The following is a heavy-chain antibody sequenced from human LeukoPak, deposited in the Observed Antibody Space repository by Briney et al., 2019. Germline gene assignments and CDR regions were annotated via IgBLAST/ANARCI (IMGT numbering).Heavy chain of an antibody. V-gene: IGHV4-34*01. J-gene: IGHJ6*02. CDR2: INHSGST. Sequence: SETLSLTCAVYGGSFSGYYWSWIRQPPGKGLEWIGEINHSGSTNYNPSLKSRVTISVDTSKNQFSLKLSSVTAADTAVYYCASFYGMDVWGQGTTVTVSS. CDR3: ASFYGMDV. CDR1: GGSFSGYY.